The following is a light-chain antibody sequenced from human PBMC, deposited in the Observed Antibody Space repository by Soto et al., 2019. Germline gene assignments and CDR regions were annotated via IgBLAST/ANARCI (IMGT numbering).Light chain of an antibody. V-gene: IGLV2-14*01. CDR3: CSPTSSTSSGTLYG. CDR1: SSDIGSYNY. CDR2: DVS. J-gene: IGLJ1*01. Sequence: QSVLTQPASVSGSPGQSITISCTGRSSDIGSYNYVSWYQQRPGKAPRLMIYDVSNRPSGVSNRFSGSKSGNTASLTISGLQAEDEGDYYCCSPTSSTSSGTLYGFGGGTKLTVL.